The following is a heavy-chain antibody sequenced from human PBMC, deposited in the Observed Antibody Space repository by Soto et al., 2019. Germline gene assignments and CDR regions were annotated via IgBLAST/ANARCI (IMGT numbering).Heavy chain of an antibody. Sequence: QVQLQESGPGLVKPSETLSLTCTVSGGSIRSYYWSWIRQSPGKGLEWIGNVYYTGSTNYNPSHKSRVIISVDTSKNQFSRKLTSVTAADTAVYYCTTGYYGDFDYWGQGTLVTVSS. CDR3: TTGYYGDFDY. CDR2: VYYTGST. D-gene: IGHD4-17*01. CDR1: GGSIRSYY. V-gene: IGHV4-59*08. J-gene: IGHJ4*02.